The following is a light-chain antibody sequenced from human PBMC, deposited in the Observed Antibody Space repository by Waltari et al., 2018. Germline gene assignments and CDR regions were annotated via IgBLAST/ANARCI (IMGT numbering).Light chain of an antibody. V-gene: IGKV1-12*01. Sequence: DIQMTQSPSSLSSSVGDTVTITCRASQNISSWLDWYQQKPGKAPKLLIYKASSLQSGVPSRFSGRGSGTDFTLTISSLQPEDFATCYCLQYSSSPYSFGQGTKVEIK. J-gene: IGKJ2*03. CDR3: LQYSSSPYS. CDR1: QNISSW. CDR2: KAS.